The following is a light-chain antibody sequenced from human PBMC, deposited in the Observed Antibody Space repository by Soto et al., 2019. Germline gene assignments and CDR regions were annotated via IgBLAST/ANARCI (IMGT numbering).Light chain of an antibody. Sequence: QSALTQPPSASGSPGQSVTISCTGTSSDVGGYNYVSWYQQHPGKAPKLMIYEVSKRPSGVPDRFSGSKSGNTASLTVSGLQAEDEADYYCSSYAGSKNSGGVFGTGTKVTVL. V-gene: IGLV2-8*01. CDR1: SSDVGGYNY. CDR2: EVS. CDR3: SSYAGSKNSGGV. J-gene: IGLJ1*01.